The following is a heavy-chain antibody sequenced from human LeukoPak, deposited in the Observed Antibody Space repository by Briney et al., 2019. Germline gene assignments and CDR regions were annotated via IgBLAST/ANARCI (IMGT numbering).Heavy chain of an antibody. CDR2: ISAYNGDT. CDR3: ARDHVEYDIWTGYVSAEYFQH. CDR1: VYTSTSYG. J-gene: IGHJ1*01. Sequence: ASVKASCTASVYTSTSYGISWVRQAPGQGLEWMGWISAYNGDTNYTQTLQGRVTMPTDTSTSTAYMDLRRLRSHAPPVYYFARDHVEYDIWTGYVSAEYFQHWGQGTLVTVPS. V-gene: IGHV1-18*01. D-gene: IGHD3-9*01.